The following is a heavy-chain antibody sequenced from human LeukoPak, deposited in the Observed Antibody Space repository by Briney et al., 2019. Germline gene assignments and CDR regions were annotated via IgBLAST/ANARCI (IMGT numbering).Heavy chain of an antibody. CDR3: ARSYSSSSWFNFDY. CDR1: GFTFSDYY. D-gene: IGHD6-13*01. Sequence: PGGSLRLSCAASGFTFSDYYMSWIREAPGKGLEWVSYISSSGSTIYYADSVKGRFTISRDNAKNSLYLQMNSLRAEDTAVYYCARSYSSSSWFNFDYWGQGTLVTDSS. J-gene: IGHJ4*02. CDR2: ISSSGSTI. V-gene: IGHV3-11*01.